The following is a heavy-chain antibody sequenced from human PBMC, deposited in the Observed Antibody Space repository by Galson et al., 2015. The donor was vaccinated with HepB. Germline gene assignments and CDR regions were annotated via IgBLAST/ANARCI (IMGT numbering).Heavy chain of an antibody. D-gene: IGHD2-21*01. CDR2: IYYSGST. V-gene: IGHV4-39*07. Sequence: LSLTCTVSGGSISSSSYYWGWIRQPPGKGLEWIGSIYYSGSTYYNPSLKSRVTISVDTSKNQFSLKLSSVTAADTAVYYCASTVGIGSYWYFDLWGRGTLVTVSS. J-gene: IGHJ2*01. CDR1: GGSISSSSYY. CDR3: ASTVGIGSYWYFDL.